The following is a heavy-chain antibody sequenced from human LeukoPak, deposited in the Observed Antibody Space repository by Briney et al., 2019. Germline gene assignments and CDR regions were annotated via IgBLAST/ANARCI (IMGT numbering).Heavy chain of an antibody. V-gene: IGHV4-4*02. Sequence: PSETLSLTCAVSGGSISSSNWWSWVRQPPGKGLEWIGEIYHSGSANYNPSLKSRVTISVDKSKNQFSLKLSSVTAADTAVYYCARARAYYYDSSGHDFDYWGQGTLVTVSS. CDR2: IYHSGSA. J-gene: IGHJ4*02. CDR3: ARARAYYYDSSGHDFDY. CDR1: GGSISSSNW. D-gene: IGHD3-22*01.